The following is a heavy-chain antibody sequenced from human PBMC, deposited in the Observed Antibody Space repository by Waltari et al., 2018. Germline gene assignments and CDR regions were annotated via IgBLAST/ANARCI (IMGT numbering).Heavy chain of an antibody. CDR3: ARSEEPHNWFDP. CDR1: GYTFTGYY. CDR2: INPNIGDT. V-gene: IGHV1-2*06. Sequence: QVQLVQSGAEVKKPGASVKVSCKASGYTFTGYYMHWVRQAPGQGLEWMGRINPNIGDTNDAQKFQVRVTMTRDTSISTAYMELSRLRSDDTAVYYCARSEEPHNWFDPWGQGTLVTVSS. J-gene: IGHJ5*02.